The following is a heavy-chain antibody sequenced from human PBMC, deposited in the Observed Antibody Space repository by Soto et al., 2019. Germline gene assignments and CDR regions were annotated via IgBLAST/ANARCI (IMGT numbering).Heavy chain of an antibody. J-gene: IGHJ6*03. CDR1: GFTFSSYS. Sequence: EVQLVESGGGLVQPGGSLRLSCAASGFTFSSYSMNWVRQAPGKGLEWVSYISSSSSTIYYADSVKGRFTISRDNAKNTLYLQMNSLRAEDTAVYYCARDWTTMVRGVISSYYYYMDVWGKGTTVTVSS. V-gene: IGHV3-48*01. CDR3: ARDWTTMVRGVISSYYYYMDV. D-gene: IGHD3-10*01. CDR2: ISSSSSTI.